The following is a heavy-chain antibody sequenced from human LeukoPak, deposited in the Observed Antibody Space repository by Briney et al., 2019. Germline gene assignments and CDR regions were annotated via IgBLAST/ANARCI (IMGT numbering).Heavy chain of an antibody. CDR1: GGTFSSYA. D-gene: IGHD2-15*01. CDR3: ARDLNGGTYFDY. V-gene: IGHV1-69*01. J-gene: IGHJ4*02. CDR2: IIPIFGTA. Sequence: VASVKVSCKASGGTFSSYAISWVRQAPGQGLEWMGGIIPIFGTANYAQKFQGRVTITADEYTSTAYMELSSLRSEDTAVYYCARDLNGGTYFDYWGQGTLVTVSS.